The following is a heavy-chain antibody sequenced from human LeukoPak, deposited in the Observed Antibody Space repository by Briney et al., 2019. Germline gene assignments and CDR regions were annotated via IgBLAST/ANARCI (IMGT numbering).Heavy chain of an antibody. J-gene: IGHJ3*02. CDR3: GGDRISMNAFDM. CDR2: ISYSGST. Sequence: SETLSLTCTVSGASISGHYLTWIRQPPGKGLEWIGYISYSGSTNYNPSLKSRVPISVDTSRNQFSLKLSSVTAADTAVYYCGGDRISMNAFDMWGQGKMVSVSS. V-gene: IGHV4-59*11. CDR1: GASISGHY. D-gene: IGHD2-8*01.